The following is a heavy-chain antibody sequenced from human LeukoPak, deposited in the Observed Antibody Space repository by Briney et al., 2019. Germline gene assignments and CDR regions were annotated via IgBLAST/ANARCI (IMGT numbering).Heavy chain of an antibody. D-gene: IGHD5-12*01. Sequence: ASEKVSCKASGYTITSYDINRVRQAAGQWLEWMGWMNPTSGNTGYPQKLQGRVTMTRDTSITTAYMELSSLRSEDTAVYYCARVEYNGGYSHVYWGQGTLVTVSS. CDR3: ARVEYNGGYSHVY. J-gene: IGHJ4*02. CDR2: MNPTSGNT. V-gene: IGHV1-8*01. CDR1: GYTITSYD.